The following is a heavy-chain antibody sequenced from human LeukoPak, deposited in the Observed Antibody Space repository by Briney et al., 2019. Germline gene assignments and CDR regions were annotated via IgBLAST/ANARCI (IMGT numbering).Heavy chain of an antibody. J-gene: IGHJ4*02. CDR2: INPNSGGT. CDR3: ARDSISGSYVHYDN. Sequence: ASVKVSCKASGYTFTGYYMHWVRQAPGQGLEWMGWINPNSGGTNYAQKFQGRVTMTRDTSISTAYMELSRLRSDDTAVYYCARDSISGSYVHYDNWGQGTLVTVSS. V-gene: IGHV1-2*02. D-gene: IGHD1-26*01. CDR1: GYTFTGYY.